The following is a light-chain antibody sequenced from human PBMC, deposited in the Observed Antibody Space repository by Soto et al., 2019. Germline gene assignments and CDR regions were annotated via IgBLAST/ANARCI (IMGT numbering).Light chain of an antibody. V-gene: IGKV1-39*01. CDR3: QQSYSTLWT. Sequence: DIQMTQSPSSLSASVGDRVTITCRASQSISSYLNWYQQKPGKAPKLLIYAASSLQSGVPSRFSGSGSGTDFTLTICSLQHEDFATYYCQQSYSTLWTFGQGTNVDI. J-gene: IGKJ1*01. CDR1: QSISSY. CDR2: AAS.